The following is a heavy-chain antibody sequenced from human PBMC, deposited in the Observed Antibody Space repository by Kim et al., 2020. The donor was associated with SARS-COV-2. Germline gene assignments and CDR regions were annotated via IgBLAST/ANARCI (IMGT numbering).Heavy chain of an antibody. V-gene: IGHV3-7*01. CDR1: GFTFSTSW. D-gene: IGHD3-10*01. Sequence: GGSLRLSCVASGFTFSTSWMTWVRQAPGKGLQWVANIKEDGSEKFYLDSVRGRFTISRDNADNSLFLQMDSLRAEDTAVYYCAKTSGFFDVWGQGTLVT. CDR2: IKEDGSEK. J-gene: IGHJ4*02. CDR3: AKTSGFFDV.